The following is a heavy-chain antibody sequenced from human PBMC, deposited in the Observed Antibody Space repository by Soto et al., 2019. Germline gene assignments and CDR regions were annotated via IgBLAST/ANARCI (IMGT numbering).Heavy chain of an antibody. CDR2: IYYSGST. CDR3: ARAAGSRYYYYYGMDV. CDR1: GGSISSSSYY. D-gene: IGHD3-10*01. J-gene: IGHJ6*02. V-gene: IGHV4-39*01. Sequence: ETLSLTCTVSGGSISSSSYYWGWIRQPPGKGLEWIGSIYYSGSTYYNPSLKSRVTISVDTSKNQFSLKLSSVTAADTAVYYCARAAGSRYYYYYGMDVWGQGTTVTVSS.